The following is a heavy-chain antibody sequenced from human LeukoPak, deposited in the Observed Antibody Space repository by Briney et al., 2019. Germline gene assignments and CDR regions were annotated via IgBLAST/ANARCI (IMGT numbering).Heavy chain of an antibody. CDR3: TRGAGWLIDY. Sequence: SETLSLTCTVSDDSISDYYRGWIRQPPGKGLEWIGYFYNSGKSTYNPSLKSRVTISADTSKNHFSLKLNSVTTADTAVYYCTRGAGWLIDYWGQGILVTVSS. J-gene: IGHJ4*02. V-gene: IGHV4-59*01. D-gene: IGHD3-16*01. CDR1: DDSISDYY. CDR2: FYNSGKS.